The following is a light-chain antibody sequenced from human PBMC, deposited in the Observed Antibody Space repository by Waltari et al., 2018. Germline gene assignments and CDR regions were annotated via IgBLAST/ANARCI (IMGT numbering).Light chain of an antibody. Sequence: QSALTQPASVSGSPGQSITISCTGTSRYVGGYNYVSWYQRHPGKAPKLMIYEVSNRPSGVSNRFSGSKSGNTASLTISGLQAEDEADYYCSSYTSSSRVFGTGTKVTVL. CDR3: SSYTSSSRV. V-gene: IGLV2-14*01. J-gene: IGLJ1*01. CDR1: SRYVGGYNY. CDR2: EVS.